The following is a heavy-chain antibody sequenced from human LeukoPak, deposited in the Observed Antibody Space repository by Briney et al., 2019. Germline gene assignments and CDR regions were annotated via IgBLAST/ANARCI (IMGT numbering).Heavy chain of an antibody. V-gene: IGHV3-30*02. CDR2: IRYDGRNK. Sequence: GGSLRLSCAASRFTFSSYGMHWVRQAPGKGLEWVAFIRYDGRNKYYADSVKGRFTISRDNSKNTLYLQMNSLRAEDTAIYYCAKDLVTGSLDYWGQGTLVTVSS. D-gene: IGHD3-10*01. CDR1: RFTFSSYG. CDR3: AKDLVTGSLDY. J-gene: IGHJ4*02.